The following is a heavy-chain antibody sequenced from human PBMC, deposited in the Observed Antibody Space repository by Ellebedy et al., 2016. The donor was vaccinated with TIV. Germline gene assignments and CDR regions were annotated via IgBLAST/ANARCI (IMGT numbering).Heavy chain of an antibody. D-gene: IGHD3-22*01. Sequence: SLKISCTASGFNFNFYAMHWVRQAPGKGLEWVSGISYNSDIIAYADSVKGRFTISRDNSKNTVYLQMNGLTAEDTAVYYCVTSAVGHSHGYYFDYWGQGTLVTVSA. CDR2: ISYNSDII. CDR1: GFNFNFYA. CDR3: VTSAVGHSHGYYFDY. J-gene: IGHJ4*02. V-gene: IGHV3-9*01.